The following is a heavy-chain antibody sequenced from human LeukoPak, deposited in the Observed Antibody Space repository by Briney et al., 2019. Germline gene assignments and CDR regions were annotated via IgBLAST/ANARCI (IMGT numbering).Heavy chain of an antibody. V-gene: IGHV1-2*02. Sequence: ASVKVSCKASGYTFTGYYMHWVRQAPGQGLEWMGWINPNSGGTNYAQKFQGRVTMTRDTSISTAYMELSRLRSDDTAVYYCARVPRGIAAAGIYFDYWGQGTLVTVSS. D-gene: IGHD6-13*01. CDR1: GYTFTGYY. J-gene: IGHJ4*02. CDR3: ARVPRGIAAAGIYFDY. CDR2: INPNSGGT.